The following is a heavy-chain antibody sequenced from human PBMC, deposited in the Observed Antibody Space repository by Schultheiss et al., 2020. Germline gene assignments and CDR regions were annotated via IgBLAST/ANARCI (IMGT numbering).Heavy chain of an antibody. V-gene: IGHV1-3*04. Sequence: ASVKVSCKASGYTFIRYAMHWVRQAPGQRLEWMGWINTANGDTQYSQKFQGRVTITRDTSAYTAYMEVSSLRFEDTAVYYCAREAVADDYYYYYMDVWGKGTTVTVSS. CDR3: AREAVADDYYYYYMDV. J-gene: IGHJ6*03. CDR1: GYTFIRYA. CDR2: INTANGDT. D-gene: IGHD6-19*01.